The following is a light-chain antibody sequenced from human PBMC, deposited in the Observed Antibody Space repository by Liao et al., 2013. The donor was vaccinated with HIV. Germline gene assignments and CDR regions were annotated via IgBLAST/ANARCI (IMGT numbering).Light chain of an antibody. Sequence: SYVLTQPPSVSVAPGKTARITCGGNNIGSKSVHWYQQKPGQAPVLVIYYDSDRPSGIPERFSGSNSGNTATLTISRVEAGDEADYYCQVWDSSSDHYVVFGTGTKVTVL. CDR2: YDS. J-gene: IGLJ1*01. CDR1: NIGSKS. V-gene: IGLV3-21*01. CDR3: QVWDSSSDHYVV.